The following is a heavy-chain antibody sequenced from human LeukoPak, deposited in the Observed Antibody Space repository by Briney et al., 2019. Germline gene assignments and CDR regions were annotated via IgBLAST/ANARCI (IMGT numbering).Heavy chain of an antibody. V-gene: IGHV3-7*01. J-gene: IGHJ4*02. Sequence: GGSLRLSCAASGFTFSAYWMSWVRQALGRGLEWVANINQDESEKNYVDSVKGRFTISRDNAQNSLYLQLNSLRAEDTALYFCARDRGYSNFDYWGQGTLVTVSS. CDR1: GFTFSAYW. D-gene: IGHD3-10*01. CDR2: INQDESEK. CDR3: ARDRGYSNFDY.